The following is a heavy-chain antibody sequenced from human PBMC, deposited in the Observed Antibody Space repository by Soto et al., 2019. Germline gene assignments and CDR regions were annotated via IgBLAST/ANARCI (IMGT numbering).Heavy chain of an antibody. CDR1: GYSFTSLD. CDR3: ARGVSAGVDY. V-gene: IGHV1-8*01. J-gene: IGHJ4*02. CDR2: MEPSTGTT. Sequence: ASEKVSCKASGYSFTSLDINWVRQTAGQGLEWMGWMEPSTGTTGYAQKFQGRVTMTRDTSINTAYMELTTLTSDDTAFYYCARGVSAGVDYWGQGTMVTVYS. D-gene: IGHD1-26*01.